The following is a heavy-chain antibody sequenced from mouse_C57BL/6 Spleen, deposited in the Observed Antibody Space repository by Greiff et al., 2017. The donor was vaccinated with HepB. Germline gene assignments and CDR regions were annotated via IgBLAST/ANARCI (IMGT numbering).Heavy chain of an antibody. J-gene: IGHJ1*03. CDR1: GFTFSDYG. Sequence: EVQGVESGGGLVKPGGSLKLSCAASGFTFSDYGMHWVRQAPEKGLEWVAYISSGSSTIYYADTVKGRFTISRDNAKNTLFLQMTSLRSEDTAMYYCARESLPYYYGSSNWYFDVWGTGTTVTVSS. CDR2: ISSGSSTI. V-gene: IGHV5-17*01. CDR3: ARESLPYYYGSSNWYFDV. D-gene: IGHD1-1*01.